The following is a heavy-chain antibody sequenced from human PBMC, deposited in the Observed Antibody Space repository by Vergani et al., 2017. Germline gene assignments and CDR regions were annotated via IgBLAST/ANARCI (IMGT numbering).Heavy chain of an antibody. CDR1: GFSFSDHY. J-gene: IGHJ3*02. Sequence: QMQLVESGGGLVKPGGSLRLSCAASGFSFSDHYMTWIRQAPGKGLEWVSYISNSGNTIEYADSVKGRFYISRDNAKSSLFLQMDSLRAEDTGVYYCAGDHRDYNNYPGTFDIWGQGSMVTVSS. CDR3: AGDHRDYNNYPGTFDI. CDR2: ISNSGNTI. V-gene: IGHV3-11*01. D-gene: IGHD5-24*01.